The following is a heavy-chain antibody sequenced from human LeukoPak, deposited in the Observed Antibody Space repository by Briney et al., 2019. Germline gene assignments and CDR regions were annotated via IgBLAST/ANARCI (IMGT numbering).Heavy chain of an antibody. Sequence: GASVKVSCKASGGTFNTYAISWVRQAPGQGLEWMGGILPILGTGNYAQKFQGRVTITADKSTSTAYMELSSLRSEDTAVYYCARVVGLTGYSSSWYSGYYYCMDVWGKGTTVTVSS. CDR3: ARVVGLTGYSSSWYSGYYYCMDV. CDR2: ILPILGTG. J-gene: IGHJ6*03. CDR1: GGTFNTYA. V-gene: IGHV1-69*06. D-gene: IGHD6-13*01.